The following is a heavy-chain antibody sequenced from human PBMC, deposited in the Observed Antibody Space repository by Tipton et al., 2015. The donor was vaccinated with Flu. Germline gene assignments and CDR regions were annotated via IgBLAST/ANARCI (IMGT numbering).Heavy chain of an antibody. CDR2: IYPSGIT. CDR3: ARGGYYDSSALYDY. D-gene: IGHD3-22*01. J-gene: IGHJ4*02. CDR1: GASITSGGYS. V-gene: IGHV4-61*02. Sequence: TLSLTCAVTGASITSGGYSWTWIRQTPGKGLEWIGRIYPSGITNYNPSLMSRVTISVDTSKKLFSLELTSVTAADTALYYCARGGYYDSSALYDYWGQGTLVTVSS.